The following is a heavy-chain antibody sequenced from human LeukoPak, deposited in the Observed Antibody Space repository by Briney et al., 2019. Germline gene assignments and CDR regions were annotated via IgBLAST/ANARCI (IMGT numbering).Heavy chain of an antibody. V-gene: IGHV3-23*01. CDR1: GFTFSSYA. Sequence: GGSLRLSCAASGFTFSSYAMSWVRQAPGKGLEWVSAISGSGDSTYCADSVKGRFTISRDNSKNTLYLQMNSLRAEDTAVYYCAKDEYSSGWPEYFQHWGQGTLVTVSS. J-gene: IGHJ1*01. CDR2: ISGSGDST. CDR3: AKDEYSSGWPEYFQH. D-gene: IGHD6-19*01.